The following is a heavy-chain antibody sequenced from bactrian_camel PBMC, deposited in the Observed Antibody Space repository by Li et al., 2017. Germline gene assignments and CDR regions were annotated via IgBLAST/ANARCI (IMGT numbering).Heavy chain of an antibody. CDR2: IHSDGRLT. D-gene: IGHD3*01. Sequence: HVQLVESGGGSVQPGESLRLSCAASGFMFRSHVMTWVRQAPGKGLEWVASIHSDGRLTHYVDSVKGRFTISRDFAKNTVYLQMKGLKSEDTALYYCATSLWTVEGYWGQGTQVTVS. V-gene: IGHV3-2*01. J-gene: IGHJ4*01. CDR1: GFMFRSHV. CDR3: ATSLWTVEGY.